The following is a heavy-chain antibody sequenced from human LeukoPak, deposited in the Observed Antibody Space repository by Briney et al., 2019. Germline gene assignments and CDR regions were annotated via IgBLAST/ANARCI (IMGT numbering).Heavy chain of an antibody. CDR2: IYHSGST. Sequence: SQTLSLTCAVSGGSSSSGGYSWSWIRQPPGKGLEWIGYIYHSGSTYYNPSLKSRVTISVDRSKNQFSLKLSSVTAADTAVYYCARAGRWLHYKHAFDIWGQGTMVTVSS. D-gene: IGHD5-24*01. CDR3: ARAGRWLHYKHAFDI. CDR1: GGSSSSGGYS. J-gene: IGHJ3*02. V-gene: IGHV4-30-2*01.